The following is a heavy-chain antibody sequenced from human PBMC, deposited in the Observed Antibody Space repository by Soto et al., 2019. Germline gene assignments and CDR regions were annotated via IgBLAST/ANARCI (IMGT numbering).Heavy chain of an antibody. D-gene: IGHD2-15*01. CDR1: GFTFSSYA. V-gene: IGHV3-30-3*01. Sequence: QVQLVESGGGVVQPGRSLRLSCAASGFTFSSYAMHWVRQAPGKGLEWVAVISYDGSNKYYADSVKGRFTISRDNSKNXLYLQMNSLRAEDTAVYYCAREYCSGGSCYSAFDIWGQGTMVTVSS. CDR3: AREYCSGGSCYSAFDI. J-gene: IGHJ3*02. CDR2: ISYDGSNK.